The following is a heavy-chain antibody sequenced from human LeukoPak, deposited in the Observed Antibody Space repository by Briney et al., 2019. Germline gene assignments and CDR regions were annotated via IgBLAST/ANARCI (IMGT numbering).Heavy chain of an antibody. D-gene: IGHD1-26*01. Sequence: GGSLRLSCAASGFTFSGSAMHWVRQASGKGLEWVGRIRSKANSYATAYAASVKGRFTISRDDSKNTAYLQMNSLKTEDTAVYYCTRYSGSLDDAFDIWGQGTMVTVSS. CDR1: GFTFSGSA. CDR3: TRYSGSLDDAFDI. CDR2: IRSKANSYAT. V-gene: IGHV3-73*01. J-gene: IGHJ3*02.